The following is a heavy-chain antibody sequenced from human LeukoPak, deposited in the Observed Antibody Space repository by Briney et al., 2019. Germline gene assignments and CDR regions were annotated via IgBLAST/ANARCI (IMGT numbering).Heavy chain of an antibody. D-gene: IGHD6-13*01. V-gene: IGHV3-30*02. CDR2: IRYDGSNK. J-gene: IGHJ4*02. CDR1: GFTFSSYG. CDR3: ARGQPGVAAAGNLDY. Sequence: PGGSLRLSCAASGFTFSSYGMHWVRQAPGKGLEWMAFIRYDGSNKYYADSVKGRFTISRDNSKNTLYLQMNSLRAEDTAVYYCARGQPGVAAAGNLDYWGQGTLVTVSS.